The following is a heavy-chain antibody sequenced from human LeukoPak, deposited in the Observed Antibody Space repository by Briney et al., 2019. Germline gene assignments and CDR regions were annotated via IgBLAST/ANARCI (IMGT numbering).Heavy chain of an antibody. D-gene: IGHD6-13*01. CDR2: ISYDGSNK. CDR3: AKPRAAAGTRGYYFDY. CDR1: GFTFSSYA. V-gene: IGHV3-30*04. J-gene: IGHJ4*02. Sequence: PGGSLRLSCAASGFTFSSYAMHWVRQAPGKGLEWVAVISYDGSNKYYADSVKGRFTISRDNSKNTLYLQMNSLRAEDTDVYYCAKPRAAAGTRGYYFDYWGQGTLVTVSS.